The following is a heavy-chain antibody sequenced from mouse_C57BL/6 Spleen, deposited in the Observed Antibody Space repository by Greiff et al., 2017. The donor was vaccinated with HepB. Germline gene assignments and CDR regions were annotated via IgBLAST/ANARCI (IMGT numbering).Heavy chain of an antibody. CDR2: IRSKSNNYAT. CDR1: GFSFNTYA. Sequence: EVKLVESGGGLVQPKGSLKLSCAASGFSFNTYAMNWVRQAPGKGLEWVARIRSKSNNYATYYAESVKDRFTISRDDSESMLYLQMNNLKTEDTAMYYCVRHDNSFAYWGQGTLVTVSA. CDR3: VRHDNSFAY. D-gene: IGHD1-3*01. J-gene: IGHJ3*01. V-gene: IGHV10-1*01.